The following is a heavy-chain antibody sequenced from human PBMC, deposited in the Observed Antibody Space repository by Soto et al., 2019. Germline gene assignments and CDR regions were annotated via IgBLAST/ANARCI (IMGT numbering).Heavy chain of an antibody. CDR3: ARAREGYSTLHYYYGMDV. CDR1: GGTFSSYS. J-gene: IGHJ6*02. D-gene: IGHD6-13*01. V-gene: IGHV1-69*13. Sequence: SVKVSCKASGGTFSSYSISWVRQAPGQGLEWMGGIIPIFGTANYAQKFQGRVTITADESTSTAYMELSSLRSEDTAVYYCARAREGYSTLHYYYGMDVWGQGTTVTV. CDR2: IIPIFGTA.